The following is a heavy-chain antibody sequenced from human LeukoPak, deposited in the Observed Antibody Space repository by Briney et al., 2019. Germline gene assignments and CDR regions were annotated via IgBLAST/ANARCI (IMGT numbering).Heavy chain of an antibody. V-gene: IGHV1-8*03. CDR2: MNPNSGNT. Sequence: GASVKVSCKASGYTFTSYDINWVRQATGQGLEWMGWMNPNSGNTGYAQKFQGRVTITRNTSISTAYMELSSLRSEDTAVYYCARGGHSSSSFYYYYMDVWGKGTTVTVSS. CDR3: ARGGHSSSSFYYYYMDV. J-gene: IGHJ6*03. CDR1: GYTFTSYD. D-gene: IGHD6-6*01.